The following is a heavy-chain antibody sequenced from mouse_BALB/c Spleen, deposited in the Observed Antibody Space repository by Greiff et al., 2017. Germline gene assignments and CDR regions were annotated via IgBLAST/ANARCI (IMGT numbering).Heavy chain of an antibody. CDR2: IYPGNVNT. CDR1: GYTFTSYY. V-gene: IGHV1S56*01. D-gene: IGHD3-1*01. J-gene: IGHJ3*01. Sequence: QVHVKQSGPELVKPGASVRISCKASGYTFTSYYIHWVKQRPGQGLEWIGWIYPGNVNTKYNEKFKGKATLTADKSSSTAYMQLSSLTSEDSAVYFCARSGYGGFAYWGQGTLVTVSA. CDR3: ARSGYGGFAY.